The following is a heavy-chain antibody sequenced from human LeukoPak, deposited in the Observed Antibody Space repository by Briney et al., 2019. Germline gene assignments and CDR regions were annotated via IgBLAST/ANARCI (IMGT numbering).Heavy chain of an antibody. Sequence: GGSLRLSCAASGFTFSSYGMSWVRQAPGKGLEWVSAISGSGGSTYYADSVKGRFTISRDNAKNSLYLQINSLRAEDTAVYYCARDLQYTSSQVDYWGQGTLVTVSS. CDR2: ISGSGGST. V-gene: IGHV3-23*01. J-gene: IGHJ4*02. CDR1: GFTFSSYG. D-gene: IGHD6-13*01. CDR3: ARDLQYTSSQVDY.